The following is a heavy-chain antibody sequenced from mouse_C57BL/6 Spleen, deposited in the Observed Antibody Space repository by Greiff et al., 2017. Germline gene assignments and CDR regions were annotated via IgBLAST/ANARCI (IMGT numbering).Heavy chain of an antibody. CDR3: AREGNYFDY. V-gene: IGHV1-4*01. Sequence: VQLKHSGAELARPGASVKMSCKASGYTFTSYTMHWVKQRPGQGLEWIGYINPSSGYTKYNQKFKDKATLTADKSSSTAYMQLSNLTSEDSAVNYCAREGNYFDYGGQGTSRTVSS. CDR2: INPSSGYT. CDR1: GYTFTSYT. J-gene: IGHJ2*02.